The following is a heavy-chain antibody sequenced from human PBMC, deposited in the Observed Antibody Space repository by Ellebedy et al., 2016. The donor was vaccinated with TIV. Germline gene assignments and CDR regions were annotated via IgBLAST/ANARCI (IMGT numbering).Heavy chain of an antibody. CDR1: GGSISSITW. CDR3: ATASMEFLDY. D-gene: IGHD3-10*01. J-gene: IGHJ4*02. CDR2: IYHSGST. Sequence: MPSETLSPTCPLSGGSISSITWWSCVRQPPGKGLEWIGEIYHSGSTNYNPSLKNRITITVDKSKNQFSLKLSSVTAADTAIYYCATASMEFLDYWGQGTLVTVSS. V-gene: IGHV4-4*02.